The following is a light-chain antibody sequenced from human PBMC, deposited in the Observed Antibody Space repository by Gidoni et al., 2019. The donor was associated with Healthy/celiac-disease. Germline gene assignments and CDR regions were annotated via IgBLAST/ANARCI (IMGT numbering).Light chain of an antibody. Sequence: DIQMTQSPSSLSASVGDRVTITCRASQSISNYLNWYQQKPGKAPKLLIYAASNLQSGVPSRFSGSGSGTDFTLTISSLQPEDIATYYCQQSDSTPLTFGEGTKVEIK. J-gene: IGKJ1*01. CDR2: AAS. CDR1: QSISNY. CDR3: QQSDSTPLT. V-gene: IGKV1-39*01.